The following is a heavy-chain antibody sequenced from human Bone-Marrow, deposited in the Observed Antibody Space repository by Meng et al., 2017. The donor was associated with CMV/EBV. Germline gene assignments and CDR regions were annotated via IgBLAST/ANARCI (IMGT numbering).Heavy chain of an antibody. CDR1: GFTFSSYS. D-gene: IGHD6-13*01. J-gene: IGHJ3*02. CDR3: ASSRGIAAAGAFYAFDI. V-gene: IGHV3-21*01. Sequence: GESLKISCAASGFTFSSYSMNWVRQAPGKGLEWVSSISSSSSYIYYADSVKGRFTISRDNSKNTLYLQMNSLRAEDAAVYYCASSRGIAAAGAFYAFDIWGQGQMV. CDR2: ISSSSSYI.